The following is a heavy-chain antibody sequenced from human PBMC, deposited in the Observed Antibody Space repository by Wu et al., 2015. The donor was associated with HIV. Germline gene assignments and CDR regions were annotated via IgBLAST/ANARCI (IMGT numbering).Heavy chain of an antibody. CDR2: FSPFFGTT. Sequence: QVQLLQSGAEVKKPGSSVKVSCKASGETFGTYAVSWVRQAPGQGLEWMGGFSPFFGTTHYAQKFQGRVNFSADISTSTAYMEMSSLKSEDTAFYYRARVKLSGESYFYYMDVWGKGTTVIVSS. CDR3: ARVKLSGESYFYYMDV. CDR1: GETFGTYA. D-gene: IGHD3-10*01. J-gene: IGHJ6*03. V-gene: IGHV1-69*14.